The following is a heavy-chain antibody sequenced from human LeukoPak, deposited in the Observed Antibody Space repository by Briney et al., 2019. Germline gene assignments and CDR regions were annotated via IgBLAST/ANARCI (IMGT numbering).Heavy chain of an antibody. CDR1: GFTFSSYA. CDR3: AKGGAVVLTGFDS. J-gene: IGHJ4*02. Sequence: GGSLRLSCAASGFTFSSYAMSWVRQAPGKGLEWVSAISGSGGSTYYADSVKGRFTISRDNSKNTLYLQMNSLRAEDTAAYYCAKGGAVVLTGFDSWGQGTLVSVSS. V-gene: IGHV3-23*01. CDR2: ISGSGGST. D-gene: IGHD3-22*01.